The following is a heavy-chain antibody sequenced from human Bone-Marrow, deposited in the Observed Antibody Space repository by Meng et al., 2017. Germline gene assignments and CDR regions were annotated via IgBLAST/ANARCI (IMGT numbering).Heavy chain of an antibody. Sequence: GESLKISCAASGFTFSDYYMSWIRQAPGKGLEWVSYISSSGSTIYYADSVKGRFTISRDNAKNSLYLQMNSLRAEDTAVYYCARDPGTLGELETYDYWGQGTLVTVSS. CDR3: ARDPGTLGELETYDY. J-gene: IGHJ4*02. CDR1: GFTFSDYY. D-gene: IGHD3-16*01. CDR2: ISSSGSTI. V-gene: IGHV3-11*04.